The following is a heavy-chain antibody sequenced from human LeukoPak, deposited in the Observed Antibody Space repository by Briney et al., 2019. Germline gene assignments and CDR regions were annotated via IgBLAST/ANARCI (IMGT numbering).Heavy chain of an antibody. J-gene: IGHJ6*03. CDR1: GYTFTSYG. V-gene: IGHV1-18*01. CDR2: ISAYNGNT. D-gene: IGHD3-3*01. Sequence: ASVKVSCKASGYTFTSYGISWVRQAPGQGLEWMGWISAYNGNTNYAQKLQGRVTMTTDTSTSTAYMELRSLRSDDTAVYYCARGGEVLRFLEWLPSDYYMDVWGKGTTVTVSS. CDR3: ARGGEVLRFLEWLPSDYYMDV.